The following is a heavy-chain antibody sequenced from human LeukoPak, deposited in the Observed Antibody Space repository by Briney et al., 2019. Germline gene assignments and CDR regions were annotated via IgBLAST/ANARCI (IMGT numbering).Heavy chain of an antibody. CDR1: GVSFSGYY. CDR3: ARASGYCSGGSCYDFDY. J-gene: IGHJ4*02. V-gene: IGHV4-34*01. CDR2: INHSGST. D-gene: IGHD2-15*01. Sequence: PSETLSLTCAVYGVSFSGYYWSWIRQPPGKGLEWIGEINHSGSTNYNPSLKSRVTISVDTSKNQFSLKLSSVTAADTAVYYCARASGYCSGGSCYDFDYWGQGTLVTVSS.